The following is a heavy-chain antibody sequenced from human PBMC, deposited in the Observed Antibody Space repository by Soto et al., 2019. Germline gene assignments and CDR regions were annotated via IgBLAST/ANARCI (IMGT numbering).Heavy chain of an antibody. CDR3: ARMPDYARRGDAFDI. CDR2: IIPIFGTA. V-gene: IGHV1-69*13. J-gene: IGHJ3*02. CDR1: GGTFSSYA. D-gene: IGHD4-17*01. Sequence: SVKVSCKASGGTFSSYAISWVLQAPGQGLEWMGGIIPIFGTANYAQKFQGRVTITADESTSTAYMELSSLRSEDTAVYYCARMPDYARRGDAFDIWGQGTIVTVS.